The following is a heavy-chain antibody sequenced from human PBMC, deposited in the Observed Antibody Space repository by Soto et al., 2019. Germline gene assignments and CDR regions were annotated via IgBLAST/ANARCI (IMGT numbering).Heavy chain of an antibody. V-gene: IGHV1-69*13. Sequence: GASVKVSCKASGGTFSSYAISWVRQAPGQGLEWMGGIIPIFGTANYAQKFQGRVTITADESTSTAYMELSSLRSEDTAVYYCARRIAARPSWFDPWGQGTLVTAPQ. CDR2: IIPIFGTA. D-gene: IGHD6-6*01. CDR1: GGTFSSYA. CDR3: ARRIAARPSWFDP. J-gene: IGHJ5*02.